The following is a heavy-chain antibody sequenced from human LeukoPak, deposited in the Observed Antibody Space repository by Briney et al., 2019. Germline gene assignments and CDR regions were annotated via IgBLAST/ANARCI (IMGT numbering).Heavy chain of an antibody. Sequence: ASVKVSCKVSGYTLTELSMHWVRQAPGKGLEWMGGFDPEDGETIYAQKFQGRVTMTEDTSTDTAYMELSSLRSEDTAVYFCARDTLKSRYFDWFPNWFDAWGQGTLVTVSS. CDR1: GYTLTELS. CDR2: FDPEDGET. V-gene: IGHV1-24*01. J-gene: IGHJ5*02. D-gene: IGHD3-9*01. CDR3: ARDTLKSRYFDWFPNWFDA.